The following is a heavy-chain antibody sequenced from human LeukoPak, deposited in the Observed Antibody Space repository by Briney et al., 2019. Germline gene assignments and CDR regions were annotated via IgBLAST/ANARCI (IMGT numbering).Heavy chain of an antibody. Sequence: SETLSLTCTVSGDSSSNSIYYWGWIRQPPGKGLEWVGSIDYSGRTYYNPSLKSRATISIDTSKNQFSLKLSSVTAADTAVYYCAREYTLYRSGWFLDYWGQGTVVTVSS. CDR2: IDYSGRT. CDR1: GDSSSNSIYY. CDR3: AREYTLYRSGWFLDY. D-gene: IGHD6-19*01. J-gene: IGHJ4*02. V-gene: IGHV4-39*07.